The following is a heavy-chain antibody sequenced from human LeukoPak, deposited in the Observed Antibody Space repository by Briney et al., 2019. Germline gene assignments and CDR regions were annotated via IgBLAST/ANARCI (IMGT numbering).Heavy chain of an antibody. V-gene: IGHV1-8*03. CDR2: MNPNSGNT. J-gene: IGHJ3*02. CDR1: GYTFTSYD. Sequence: ASVKVSCKASGYTFTSYDINWVRQVTGQGLEWMGWMNPNSGNTGYAQKFQGRVTITRNTSISTAYMELSSLRSEDTAMYYCARGITGTLDAFDIWGQGTMVTVSS. D-gene: IGHD1-20*01. CDR3: ARGITGTLDAFDI.